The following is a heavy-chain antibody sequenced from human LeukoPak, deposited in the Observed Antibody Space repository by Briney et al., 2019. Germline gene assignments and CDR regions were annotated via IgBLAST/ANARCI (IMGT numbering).Heavy chain of an antibody. CDR3: ARVFTIFGVVIDI. Sequence: GGSLRLSCAASGFTFSTYGMHWVRQAPGKGLEWVAFIRYDGSNKYYADSVKGRFTISRDNSKNTVYLQMNSLRAEDTAVYYCARVFTIFGVVIDIWGQGTMVTVSS. CDR1: GFTFSTYG. CDR2: IRYDGSNK. D-gene: IGHD3-3*01. J-gene: IGHJ3*02. V-gene: IGHV3-30*02.